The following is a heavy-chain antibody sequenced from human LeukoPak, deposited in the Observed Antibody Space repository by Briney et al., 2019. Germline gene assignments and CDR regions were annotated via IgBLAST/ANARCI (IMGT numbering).Heavy chain of an antibody. Sequence: SETLSLTCATYGGSFNGQYRSWIRQSPGMGLEWIGSISPGGSTIYNPTVKGGVSITLDTTRSQNSLRPTSVPAADTAVYYCARSGRYCDTKCSGDAFDLWGQGKGVVVSS. J-gene: IGHJ3*01. V-gene: IGHV4-34*01. CDR2: ISPGGST. CDR1: GGSFNGQY. D-gene: IGHD3-9*01. CDR3: ARSGRYCDTKCSGDAFDL.